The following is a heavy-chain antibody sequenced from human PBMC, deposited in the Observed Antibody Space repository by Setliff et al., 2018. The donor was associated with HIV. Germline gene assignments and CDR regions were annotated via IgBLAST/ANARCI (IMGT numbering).Heavy chain of an antibody. CDR3: ARHVVVFGVVIIVDYYMDI. Sequence: SETLSLTCTVSGHPISSSTYYWGWIRQPPGKGLEWIGSIYYSGSTYYNPSLKSRVTISVDTSKNQFSLKLSSVTAADTAVYYCARHVVVFGVVIIVDYYMDIWGKGTTVTVSS. CDR2: IYYSGST. CDR1: GHPISSSTYY. D-gene: IGHD3-3*01. J-gene: IGHJ6*03. V-gene: IGHV4-39*01.